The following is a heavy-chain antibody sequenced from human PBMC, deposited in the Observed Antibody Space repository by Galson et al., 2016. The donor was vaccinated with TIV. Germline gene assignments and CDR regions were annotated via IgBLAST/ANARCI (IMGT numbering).Heavy chain of an antibody. D-gene: IGHD6-19*01. CDR2: IFSSGST. J-gene: IGHJ3*01. CDR1: GASVSSGNYY. Sequence: LSLTCTVSGASVSSGNYYWTWIRQSPGKGLECIGYIFSSGSTKYNPSLKSRVTISADTSKNQFSLKLSSVTAADTAVYYCTRDSWTSGYNSAWEAFDFWGQGTMVTVSS. V-gene: IGHV4-61*01. CDR3: TRDSWTSGYNSAWEAFDF.